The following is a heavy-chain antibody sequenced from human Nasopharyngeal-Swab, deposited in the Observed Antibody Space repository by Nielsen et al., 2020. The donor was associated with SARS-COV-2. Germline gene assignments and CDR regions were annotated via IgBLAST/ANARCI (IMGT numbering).Heavy chain of an antibody. J-gene: IGHJ6*02. Sequence: GGSLRLSCADSGFTFSNYWMSWVRQAPGKGLGWVAKIKEDGIAKYYVDSVTGRFTISRDNAEKSLYLEMNSLRAEDTAVYYCARDSDIPYSGYGMDVWGQGTTVTVSS. CDR3: ARDSDIPYSGYGMDV. CDR2: IKEDGIAK. D-gene: IGHD6-13*01. CDR1: GFTFSNYW. V-gene: IGHV3-7*01.